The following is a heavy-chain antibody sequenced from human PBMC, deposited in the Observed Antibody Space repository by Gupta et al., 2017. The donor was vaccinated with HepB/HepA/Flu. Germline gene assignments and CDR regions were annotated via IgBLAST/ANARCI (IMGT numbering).Heavy chain of an antibody. CDR1: GGSISSSSYY. CDR2: IYYSGST. J-gene: IGHJ5*02. D-gene: IGHD4-17*01. CDR3: ARHVDYGDSPNWFDP. Sequence: QLQLQESGPGLVKPSETLSLICTVSGGSISSSSYYWGWFRQPPGKGLEWIGSIYYSGSTYYNPSLKMRVTISVDTSKNQFSLKLSSVTAADTAVYYCARHVDYGDSPNWFDPWGQGTLVTGSS. V-gene: IGHV4-39*01.